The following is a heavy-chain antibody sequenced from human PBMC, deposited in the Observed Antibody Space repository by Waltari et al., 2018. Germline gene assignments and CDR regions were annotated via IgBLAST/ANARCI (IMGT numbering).Heavy chain of an antibody. CDR3: ARVGDYHGSGRFGLDV. CDR1: DGSFSCYF. V-gene: IGHV4-34*01. Sequence: QVQLHQWGAGLFKPSATLSLPCAVYDGSFSCYFWRWIRQSPGKGLEWIGQINRDGSNIYNPSLKRRVAMSVDTLKSQISLRLTSVTAADAAVYYCARVGDYHGSGRFGLDVWGQGTRVTVSS. D-gene: IGHD3-10*01. CDR2: INRDGSN. J-gene: IGHJ6*02.